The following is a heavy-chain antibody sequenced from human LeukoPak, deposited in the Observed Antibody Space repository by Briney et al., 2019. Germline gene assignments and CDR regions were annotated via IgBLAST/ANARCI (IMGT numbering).Heavy chain of an antibody. V-gene: IGHV4-34*01. CDR1: GGSFSGYY. Sequence: PSETLSLTCAVYGGSFSGYYWSWIRQPPGKGLEWIGEINHSGSTNYNPSLKSRVTISVDTSENQFSLKLSSVTAADTAVYYCARGLGATGPYDYWGQGTLVTVSS. J-gene: IGHJ4*02. D-gene: IGHD3-9*01. CDR2: INHSGST. CDR3: ARGLGATGPYDY.